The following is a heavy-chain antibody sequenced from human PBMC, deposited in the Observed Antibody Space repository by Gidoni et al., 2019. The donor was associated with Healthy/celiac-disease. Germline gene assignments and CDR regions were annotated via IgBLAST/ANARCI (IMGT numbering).Heavy chain of an antibody. CDR1: GYSFTSYW. J-gene: IGHJ6*02. V-gene: IGHV5-10-1*03. CDR2: IDPSDSYT. D-gene: IGHD6-13*01. CDR3: ARRDSSSWYGFDYYGMDV. Sequence: EVQLVQSGAEVKKPGESLRISCKGSGYSFTSYWISWVRQMPGKGLEWMGRIDPSDSYTNYSPSFQGHVTISADKSISTAYLQWSSLKASDTAMYYCARRDSSSWYGFDYYGMDVWGQGTTVTVSS.